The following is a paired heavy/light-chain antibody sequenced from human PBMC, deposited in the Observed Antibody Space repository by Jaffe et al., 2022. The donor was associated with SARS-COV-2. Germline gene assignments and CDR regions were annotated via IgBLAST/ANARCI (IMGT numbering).Heavy chain of an antibody. J-gene: IGHJ4*02. V-gene: IGHV3-23*01. CDR3: ANLGSGPEY. D-gene: IGHD2-15*01. CDR1: GFSFSSQA. CDR2: ITYSGGSI. Sequence: EVHLLESGGGLGQPGGSLRLSCAASGFSFSSQAMSWVRQAPGKGLEWVSAITYSGGSIYYADSVKGRFTISRDNSKNTVSLQMNSLRVEDTAVYYCANLGSGPEYWGQGALVTVSS.
Light chain of an antibody. CDR3: NSYTSNSIWV. V-gene: IGLV2-14*03. CDR1: SSDVGRYNY. Sequence: QSALTQPASVSGSPGQSITISCTGTSSDVGRYNYVSWYQQHPGKVPKLILYDVSSRPSGVSNRFSGSKSGNSASLTISGLQAEDEADYYCNSYTSNSIWVFGGGTKLTVL. CDR2: DVS. J-gene: IGLJ3*02.